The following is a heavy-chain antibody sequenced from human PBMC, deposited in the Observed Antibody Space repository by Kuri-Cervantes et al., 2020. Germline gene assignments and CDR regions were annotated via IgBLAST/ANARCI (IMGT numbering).Heavy chain of an antibody. D-gene: IGHD3-10*01. CDR3: ASGTELLWFGDYYYGMDV. CDR1: GFTFSSYW. CDR2: IKQDGSEK. J-gene: IGHJ6*02. Sequence: GESLKISCAASGFTFSSYWMSWVRQAPGKGLEWVANIKQDGSEKYYVDSVKGRFTISRDNAKNSLYLQMNSLRAEDTALYYCASGTELLWFGDYYYGMDVWGQGTTVTVSS. V-gene: IGHV3-7*01.